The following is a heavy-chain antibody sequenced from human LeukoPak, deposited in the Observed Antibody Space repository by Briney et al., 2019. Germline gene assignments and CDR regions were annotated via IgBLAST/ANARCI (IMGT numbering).Heavy chain of an antibody. CDR1: GFTFSTFA. J-gene: IGHJ4*02. V-gene: IGHV3-30*04. D-gene: IGHD3-10*01. CDR3: AREFRLLLWFGELAY. CDR2: ILGDGSNK. Sequence: PGRSLRLSCAASGFTFSTFAMHWVRQAPGKGLEWVAVILGDGSNKYYADSVKGRFTISRDNSKNTLYLQMNSLRAEDTAVYYCAREFRLLLWFGELAYWGQGTLVTVSS.